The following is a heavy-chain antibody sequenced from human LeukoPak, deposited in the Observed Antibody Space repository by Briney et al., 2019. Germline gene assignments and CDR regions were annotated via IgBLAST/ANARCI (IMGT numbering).Heavy chain of an antibody. CDR3: AREDCSSTSCQLYWFDP. CDR2: INPNSGGT. J-gene: IGHJ5*02. V-gene: IGHV1-2*02. D-gene: IGHD2-2*01. Sequence: ASVKVSCKASGYTFTGYYMHWVRQAPGQGLEWMGWINPNSGGTNYAQKFQGRVTMTRDTSISTAYMELSRLRSDDTAVYYCAREDCSSTSCQLYWFDPWGQGTLVTVSS. CDR1: GYTFTGYY.